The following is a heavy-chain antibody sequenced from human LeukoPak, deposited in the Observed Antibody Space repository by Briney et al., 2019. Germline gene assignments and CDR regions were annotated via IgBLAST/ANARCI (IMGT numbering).Heavy chain of an antibody. CDR3: AILRLSTGLWWFFDL. Sequence: AASVKVSCKASGYTFNAHYLHWVRQAPGQGLEWMGWINPNSGDTKYAQKFQGRVTMTGDTSISTAYMELSRLRFDDTAVYYCAILRLSTGLWWFFDLWGRGTLVTVSS. J-gene: IGHJ2*01. V-gene: IGHV1-2*02. CDR1: GYTFNAHY. CDR2: INPNSGDT. D-gene: IGHD2-8*02.